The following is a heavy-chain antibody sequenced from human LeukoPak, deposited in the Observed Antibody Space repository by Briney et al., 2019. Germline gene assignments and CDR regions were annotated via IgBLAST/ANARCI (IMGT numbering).Heavy chain of an antibody. CDR1: GFTFDDNT. Sequence: PGGSLRLSCAASGFTFDDNTMHWVRQAPGKGLEWISLISWDGGSTYYADSVKGRFTISRDNSKNSLYLQMNSLRTEDTALYYCAKDSGYCSITICFFHYWGQGTLVTVSS. J-gene: IGHJ4*02. CDR2: ISWDGGST. D-gene: IGHD2-2*03. V-gene: IGHV3-43*01. CDR3: AKDSGYCSITICFFHY.